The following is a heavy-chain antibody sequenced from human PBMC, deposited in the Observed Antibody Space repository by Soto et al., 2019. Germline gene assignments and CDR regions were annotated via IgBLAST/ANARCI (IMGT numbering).Heavy chain of an antibody. Sequence: NPSETLSLTCTVSGGSISSGDYYWSWIRQPPGKGLEWIGYIYYSGSTYYNPSLKSRVTISVDTSKNQFSLKLSSVTAADTAVYYCARASSGWPRGFDYWGQGTLVTVSS. CDR1: GGSISSGDYY. CDR3: ARASSGWPRGFDY. CDR2: IYYSGST. V-gene: IGHV4-30-4*01. D-gene: IGHD6-19*01. J-gene: IGHJ4*02.